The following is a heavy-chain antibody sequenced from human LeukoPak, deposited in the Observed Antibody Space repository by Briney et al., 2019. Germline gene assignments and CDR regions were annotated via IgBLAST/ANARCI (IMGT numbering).Heavy chain of an antibody. CDR3: ARELRYFDC. CDR2: ISYDGSNK. CDR1: GFTFSSYG. Sequence: GRSLRLSCAASGFTFSSYGMHWVRQAPGKGLEWVAVISYDGSNKYYADSVKGRFTISRDNSKNTLYLQMNSLRAEDTAVYYCARELRYFDCWGQGTLVTVSS. D-gene: IGHD3-9*01. J-gene: IGHJ4*02. V-gene: IGHV3-30*03.